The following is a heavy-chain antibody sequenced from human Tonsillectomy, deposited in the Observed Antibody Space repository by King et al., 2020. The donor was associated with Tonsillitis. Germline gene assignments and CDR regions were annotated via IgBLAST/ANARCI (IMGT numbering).Heavy chain of an antibody. J-gene: IGHJ6*01. V-gene: IGHV6-1*01. CDR2: TYYRSKWNN. Sequence: VQLQQSGPGLVKPSQTLSLTCAISGDSVSRNSAAWNWIRQSPSRGLGWLGRTYYRSKWNNDYSISVKCPITINPDTSKNQFSLQLKSVTPEETAVYYCVRDELEIRNNYYYYYGMDVWGQGTTVTVSS. CDR1: GDSVSRNSAA. D-gene: IGHD1-7*01. CDR3: VRDELEIRNNYYYYYGMDV.